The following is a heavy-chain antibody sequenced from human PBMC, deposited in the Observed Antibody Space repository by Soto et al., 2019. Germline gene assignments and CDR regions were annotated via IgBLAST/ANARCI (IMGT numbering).Heavy chain of an antibody. V-gene: IGHV4-39*01. CDR2: IYYSERTSYNSGST. CDR1: GDSMTSSSYY. Sequence: SETLSLTCTVSGDSMTSSSYYWGWIRQPPGKGLEWIGSIYYSERTSYNSGSTYYSPSLKSRVTISGDTSKSQFSLKLSSVTAADTAVYYCARHTRNQFDPWGQGTLVTVPQ. CDR3: ARHTRNQFDP. J-gene: IGHJ5*02.